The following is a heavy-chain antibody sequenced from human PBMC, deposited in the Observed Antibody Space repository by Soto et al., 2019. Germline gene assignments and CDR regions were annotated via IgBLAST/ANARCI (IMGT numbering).Heavy chain of an antibody. CDR2: ISPMFGAA. CDR1: GGTFNTYA. V-gene: IGHV1-69*19. CDR3: AREVQVHTPAFVY. J-gene: IGHJ4*02. Sequence: QVQLVQSGAEMKKHGSSVKVSCQSSGGTFNTYAMNWVRQASGQGPEWMGDISPMFGAANYAPKFQGRVTITADESTGTSYMQLSSLTSEDTALYFCAREVQVHTPAFVYWGQGTLVTVSS. D-gene: IGHD3-10*01.